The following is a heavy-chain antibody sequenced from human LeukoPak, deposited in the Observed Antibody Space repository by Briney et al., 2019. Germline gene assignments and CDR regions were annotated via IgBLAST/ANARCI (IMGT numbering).Heavy chain of an antibody. V-gene: IGHV3-23*01. D-gene: IGHD5-12*01. Sequence: GGSLRLSCAASGFTFSSYDMSWVRQAPGKGLEWVSYISGAGGTTYYADSVKGRFTISRDNSKNTMYLQMNSPRAEDTAVYYCAKDLVATTYRDAFDIWGQGTMVTVSS. CDR2: ISGAGGTT. J-gene: IGHJ3*02. CDR3: AKDLVATTYRDAFDI. CDR1: GFTFSSYD.